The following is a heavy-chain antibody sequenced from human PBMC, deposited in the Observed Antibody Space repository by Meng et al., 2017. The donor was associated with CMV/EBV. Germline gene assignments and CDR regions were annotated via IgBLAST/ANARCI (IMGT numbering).Heavy chain of an antibody. CDR1: GGPISSSSYY. Sequence: SETLSLTCTVSGGPISSSSYYWGWIRQPPGKGLEWIGSIYYSGSTYYNPSLKSRVTISVDTSKNQFSLKLSSVTAADTAVYYCARAPDPKPTTVTTSEYYFDYWGQGTLVTVSS. V-gene: IGHV4-39*07. D-gene: IGHD4-11*01. CDR3: ARAPDPKPTTVTTSEYYFDY. CDR2: IYYSGST. J-gene: IGHJ4*02.